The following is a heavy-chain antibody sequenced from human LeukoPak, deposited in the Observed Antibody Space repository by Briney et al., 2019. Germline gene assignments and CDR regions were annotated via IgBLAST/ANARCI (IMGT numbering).Heavy chain of an antibody. J-gene: IGHJ4*02. CDR2: INHSGST. Sequence: SETLSLTCAVYGGSFSGYYWSWIRQPPGKGLEWIGEINHSGSTNYNPSLKSRVTISVDTSKNQFSLKLSSVTAADTAVYYCVGYGGNSQFYYWGQGTLVTVSS. V-gene: IGHV4-34*01. CDR3: VGYGGNSQFYY. D-gene: IGHD4-23*01. CDR1: GGSFSGYY.